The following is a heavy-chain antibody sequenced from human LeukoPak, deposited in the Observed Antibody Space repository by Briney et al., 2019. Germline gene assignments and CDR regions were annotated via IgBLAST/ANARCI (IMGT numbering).Heavy chain of an antibody. D-gene: IGHD3-22*01. J-gene: IGHJ6*01. CDR2: IHYSGST. V-gene: IGHV4-59*01. Sequence: SSETLSLTCTASGCSISTYYWTWIRQPPGKGLEWIGYIHYSGSTNYNPSLKSRFTISVDTSKNQLSLKLSSVTAADSAVYYCATDDSNYYASSAYCPYYYYYGMDVWGEGATVTVSS. CDR1: GCSISTYY. CDR3: ATDDSNYYASSAYCPYYYYYGMDV.